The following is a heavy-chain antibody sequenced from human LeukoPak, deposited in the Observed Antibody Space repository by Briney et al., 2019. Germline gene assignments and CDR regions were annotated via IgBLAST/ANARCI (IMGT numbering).Heavy chain of an antibody. Sequence: ASVKVSCKASGGTFSSYAISWVRQAPGQGLEWMGWINPNSGGTNYAQKFQGRVTMIRDTSIRTAYMELSRLRSDDTAVYYCARRGGYSGYDYWNTAMVRGYFDYWGQGTLVTVSS. CDR1: GGTFSSYA. V-gene: IGHV1-2*02. D-gene: IGHD5-12*01. CDR3: ARRGGYSGYDYWNTAMVRGYFDY. J-gene: IGHJ4*02. CDR2: INPNSGGT.